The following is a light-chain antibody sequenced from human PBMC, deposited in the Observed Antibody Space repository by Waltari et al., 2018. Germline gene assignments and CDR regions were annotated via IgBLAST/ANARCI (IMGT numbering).Light chain of an antibody. CDR1: QSVLSSSNNKNY. J-gene: IGKJ3*01. CDR2: WAS. Sequence: DIVMTQSPDSLAVSLGDRSTINCKSSQSVLSSSNNKNYLAWYQQKPGQPPQLLIYWASTRESGVPDRFSGSGSGTDFTLTISSLQAEDVAVYYCQQYYSTPPFTFGPGTKVDIK. CDR3: QQYYSTPPFT. V-gene: IGKV4-1*01.